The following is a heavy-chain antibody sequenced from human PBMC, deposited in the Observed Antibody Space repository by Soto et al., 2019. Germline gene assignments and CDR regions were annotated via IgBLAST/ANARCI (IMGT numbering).Heavy chain of an antibody. Sequence: QLHLVQSGAVVKKPGASVTVSCSASGYPVTAYYMHWVRQAPGRGLEWMGGINPATGAAKYTQSSQGRVTMPRDTSTSTVLLELSGLTSQATAVFYCARGGGVGVAGSAAFDMWGQGTLVTVSS. J-gene: IGHJ3*02. CDR3: ARGGGVGVAGSAAFDM. CDR2: INPATGAA. D-gene: IGHD3-3*01. CDR1: GYPVTAYY. V-gene: IGHV1-2*02.